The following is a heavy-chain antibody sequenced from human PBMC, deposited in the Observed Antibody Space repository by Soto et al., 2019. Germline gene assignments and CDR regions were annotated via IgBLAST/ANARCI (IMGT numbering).Heavy chain of an antibody. D-gene: IGHD6-13*01. CDR2: ITGGGDT. CDR3: AKAAGSTWGTEHFQH. Sequence: GGSLRLSCAASGFTFSSYAMTWVRQAPGKGLEWVSLITGGGDTHYADSVKGRFTISRDNSKNTLYMQMNSLRVEDTAIYYCAKAAGSTWGTEHFQHWGQGTLVTVSS. CDR1: GFTFSSYA. J-gene: IGHJ1*01. V-gene: IGHV3-23*01.